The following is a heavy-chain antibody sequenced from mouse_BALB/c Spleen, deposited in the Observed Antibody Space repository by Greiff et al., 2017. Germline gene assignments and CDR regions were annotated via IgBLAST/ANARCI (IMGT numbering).Heavy chain of an antibody. CDR3: ARNYRYDEYYFDY. J-gene: IGHJ2*01. V-gene: IGHV5-6*01. Sequence: EVKLMESGGDLVKPGGSLKLSCAASGFTFSSYGMSWVRQTPDKRLEWVATISSGGSYTYYPDSVKGRFSISRDNAKNTLYLQMSSLKSEDTAMYYCARNYRYDEYYFDYWGQGTTLTVSS. D-gene: IGHD2-14*01. CDR1: GFTFSSYG. CDR2: ISSGGSYT.